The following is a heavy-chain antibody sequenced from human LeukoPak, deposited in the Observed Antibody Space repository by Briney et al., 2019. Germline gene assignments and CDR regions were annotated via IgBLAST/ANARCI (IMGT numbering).Heavy chain of an antibody. CDR1: GFTFDTYS. CDR2: ISAASHGI. D-gene: IGHD5-24*01. Sequence: GGSLRLSCAASGFTFDTYSMTWVRQAPGKGLEWISHISAASHGIKYVASVKGRFTISRDNAKNSVFLQMTSLRPEDTAVYYCARGEYHQDGIGSNRFDNWGQGALVTVSS. CDR3: ARGEYHQDGIGSNRFDN. V-gene: IGHV3-48*01. J-gene: IGHJ4*02.